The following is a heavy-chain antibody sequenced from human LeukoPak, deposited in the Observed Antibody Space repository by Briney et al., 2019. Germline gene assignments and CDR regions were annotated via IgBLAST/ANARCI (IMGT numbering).Heavy chain of an antibody. CDR3: AKDQGKTVTTYFDY. CDR2: ISGGGGST. J-gene: IGHJ4*02. Sequence: PGGSLRLSCAASGFTFTSYAMSWVRQAPGKGLEWVSTISGGGGSTYYADSVKGRFTISRDNSKNTLYLQMNSLRAEDTAVYYCAKDQGKTVTTYFDYWGQGTLVTVSS. V-gene: IGHV3-23*01. CDR1: GFTFTSYA. D-gene: IGHD4-17*01.